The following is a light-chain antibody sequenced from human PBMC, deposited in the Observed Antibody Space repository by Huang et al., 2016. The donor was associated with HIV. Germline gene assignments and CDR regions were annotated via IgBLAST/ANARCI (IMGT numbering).Light chain of an antibody. J-gene: IGKJ1*01. CDR3: QQSYSTHWT. V-gene: IGKV1-39*01. CDR2: AAS. CDR1: QSSSTY. Sequence: DIQMTQSPSSLSASVGDRVTITCRASQSSSTYLNWYQQKPGTAPKLLIYAASSLQSGVPARFSGSGSGTEFTLTISSLQPEDFATYYCQQSYSTHWTFGQGTKVEIK.